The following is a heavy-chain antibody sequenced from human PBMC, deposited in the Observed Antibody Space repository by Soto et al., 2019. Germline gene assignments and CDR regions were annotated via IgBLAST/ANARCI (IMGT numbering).Heavy chain of an antibody. Sequence: QVQLQESGPGLVKPSQTLSLTCTVSGGSISSGGYYWSWIRQHPGKGLEWIGYIYYSGSTYYNPSLTSRVNISVETSKNQFSLKLSSVTAADTAVYYCARVPSIAARPSWFDPWGQGTLVTVSS. V-gene: IGHV4-31*03. CDR2: IYYSGST. J-gene: IGHJ5*02. D-gene: IGHD6-6*01. CDR1: GGSISSGGYY. CDR3: ARVPSIAARPSWFDP.